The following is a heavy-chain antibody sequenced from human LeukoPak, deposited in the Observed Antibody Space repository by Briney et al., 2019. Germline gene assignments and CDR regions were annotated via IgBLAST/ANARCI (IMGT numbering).Heavy chain of an antibody. D-gene: IGHD3-9*01. V-gene: IGHV3-48*04. CDR1: GFTFSSYS. CDR3: ARDSIAISSDFDY. J-gene: IGHJ4*02. CDR2: ITSSGSTI. Sequence: GGSLRLSCAASGFTFSSYSMNWVRQAPGKGLEWVSCITSSGSTIYYADSVKGRFTISRDNADNSLYLQMNSLRAEDTAVYYCARDSIAISSDFDYWGQGTLVTVSS.